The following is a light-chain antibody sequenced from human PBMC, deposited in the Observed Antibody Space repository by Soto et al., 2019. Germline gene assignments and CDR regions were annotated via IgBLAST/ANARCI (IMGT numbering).Light chain of an antibody. V-gene: IGLV2-14*01. CDR1: SSDVGNYKY. CDR2: EVS. J-gene: IGLJ1*01. CDR3: FSYTRSGTYR. Sequence: QSALTQPASVSGSPGQSITISCTGTSSDVGNYKYVSWYQQHPGKAPKLMIYEVSNRPSGVSNRFSGSKSGNTASLTISGLQAEDETDYYCFSYTRSGTYRFGNETKVTV.